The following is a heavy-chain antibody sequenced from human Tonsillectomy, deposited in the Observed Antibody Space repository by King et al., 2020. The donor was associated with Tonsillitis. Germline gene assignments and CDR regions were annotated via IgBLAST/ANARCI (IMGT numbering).Heavy chain of an antibody. CDR2: IKQDGSEK. J-gene: IGHJ4*02. V-gene: IGHV3-7*03. Sequence: DVQLVESGGGLVQPGGSLRLSCAASGFTFSSYWMTWVRQAPGKGLEWVANIKQDGSEKFYVDSVKGRFTFSRDNAKNSLYLQMNSLRAEDTAVYYCARGVGSYSGYGGAFDYWGQGTLVTVSS. D-gene: IGHD5-12*01. CDR3: ARGVGSYSGYGGAFDY. CDR1: GFTFSSYW.